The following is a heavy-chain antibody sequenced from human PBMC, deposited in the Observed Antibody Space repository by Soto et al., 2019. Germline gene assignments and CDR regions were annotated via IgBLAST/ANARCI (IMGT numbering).Heavy chain of an antibody. CDR2: FDPEDGET. V-gene: IGHV1-24*01. J-gene: IGHJ3*02. D-gene: IGHD1-26*01. CDR1: GYTLTELS. Sequence: SVKVSCKVSGYTLTELSMHWVRQAPGKGLEWMGGFDPEDGETIYAQKFQGRVTMTEDTSTDTAYMELSSLRSEDTAVYYCATDWRSGGSYYHDAFDIWGQGTMVTVSS. CDR3: ATDWRSGGSYYHDAFDI.